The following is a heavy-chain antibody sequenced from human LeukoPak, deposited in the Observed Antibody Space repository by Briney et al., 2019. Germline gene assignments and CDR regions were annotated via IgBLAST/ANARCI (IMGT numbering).Heavy chain of an antibody. Sequence: SETLSLTCTVSGGPISSSSYYWGWIRQPPGKGLEWIGSIYYSGSSYYNPSLKSRVTISVDKSKNQLSLKLISVTAADTAVYYCARDVGTALVTGDYWGQGTLVTVSS. CDR1: GGPISSSSYY. CDR3: ARDVGTALVTGDY. D-gene: IGHD5-18*01. J-gene: IGHJ4*02. V-gene: IGHV4-39*07. CDR2: IYYSGSS.